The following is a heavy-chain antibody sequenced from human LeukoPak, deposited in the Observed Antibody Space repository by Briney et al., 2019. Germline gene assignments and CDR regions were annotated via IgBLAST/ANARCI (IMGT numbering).Heavy chain of an antibody. J-gene: IGHJ4*02. CDR2: IYPGDSDT. CDR3: ARVVGAAPFDY. Sequence: GESLKISCQASGYSFTKYWIGWVRQMSGKGLEWMGIIYPGDSDTRYSPSSEGQVTISADTSISTAYLQWNSLQASDTAIYYCARVVGAAPFDYWGQGTLVTVSS. CDR1: GYSFTKYW. D-gene: IGHD2-2*01. V-gene: IGHV5-51*01.